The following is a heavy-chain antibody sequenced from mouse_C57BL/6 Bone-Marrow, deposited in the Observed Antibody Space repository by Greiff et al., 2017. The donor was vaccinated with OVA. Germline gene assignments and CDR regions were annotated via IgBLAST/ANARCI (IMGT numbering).Heavy chain of an antibody. Sequence: EVKLVESGGGLVQPGESLKLSCESNEYEFPSHDMSWVRKTPETRLALVAAINSDGGSTYYPDTMERRFIISRDNTKKTLYLQMSSLRAEDTALYYCARHDDYDGFAYWGQGTLVTVSA. D-gene: IGHD2-4*01. CDR3: ARHDDYDGFAY. J-gene: IGHJ3*01. V-gene: IGHV5-2*03. CDR1: EYEFPSHD. CDR2: INSDGGST.